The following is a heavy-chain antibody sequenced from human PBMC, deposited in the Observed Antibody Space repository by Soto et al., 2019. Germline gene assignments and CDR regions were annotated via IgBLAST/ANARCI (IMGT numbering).Heavy chain of an antibody. Sequence: ASVKVSCKASGYTFTSYYMHWVRQAPGQGLEWMGWINPNSGGTNYAQKFQGRVTMTRDTSISTAYMELSRLRSDDTAVYYCARAQYCSSTSCYYYYGMDVWGQGTTVTVSS. J-gene: IGHJ6*02. D-gene: IGHD2-2*01. CDR2: INPNSGGT. CDR3: ARAQYCSSTSCYYYYGMDV. V-gene: IGHV1-2*02. CDR1: GYTFTSYY.